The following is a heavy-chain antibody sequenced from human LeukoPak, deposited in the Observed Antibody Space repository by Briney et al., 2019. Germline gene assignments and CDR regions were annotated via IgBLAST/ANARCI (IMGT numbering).Heavy chain of an antibody. J-gene: IGHJ4*02. Sequence: GGSLRLSCAASGFTFSLYSLNWVRQAPGKGLEWVAVISYDGSNKYYADSVKGRFTISRDNSKNTLYLQMNSLRAEDTAVYYCASRGGYGSYWGQGTLVTVSS. CDR1: GFTFSLYS. CDR3: ASRGGYGSY. CDR2: ISYDGSNK. D-gene: IGHD3-10*01. V-gene: IGHV3-30*03.